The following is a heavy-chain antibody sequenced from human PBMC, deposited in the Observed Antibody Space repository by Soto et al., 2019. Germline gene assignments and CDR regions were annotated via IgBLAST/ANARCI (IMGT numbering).Heavy chain of an antibody. CDR3: ERDCPPVDY. CDR2: ISAYNGNK. V-gene: IGHV1-18*01. J-gene: IGHJ4*02. Sequence: QVQLVQSGAEVKKPGASVKVSCKASGYTFTSYGISWVRQAPGQGLEWMGWISAYNGNKKYAQKLEGRVTRTTDTSTNTANMELRSLVCGDTAVYYCERDCPPVDYWGRGTLVTVST. CDR1: GYTFTSYG.